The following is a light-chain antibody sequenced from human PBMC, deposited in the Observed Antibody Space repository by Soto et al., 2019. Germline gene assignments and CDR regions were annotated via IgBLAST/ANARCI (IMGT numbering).Light chain of an antibody. CDR1: QAISTY. CDR2: AAS. Sequence: IELTQSPALLSPSVGDRLPLTWQASQAISTYLAWYKQTSGKAPKLLSSAASTLQSGVPSRFRGSGSGTDVTLTISCLQSEDFETYYCQQYYIYPPTFGQGTKVDIK. J-gene: IGKJ1*01. V-gene: IGKV1-9*01. CDR3: QQYYIYPPT.